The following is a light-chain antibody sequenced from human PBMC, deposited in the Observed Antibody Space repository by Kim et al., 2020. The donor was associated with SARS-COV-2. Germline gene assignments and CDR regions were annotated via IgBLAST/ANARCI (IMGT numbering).Light chain of an antibody. J-gene: IGLJ2*01. Sequence: GQSIIISCMGTRVYGGGSNYVFLDQQHPDKAPQLMIYDVSNRPSGVSHRFSGSKSGNTASLTISGLQAEDEADYYCSSYTSSSTLLFGGGTQLTVL. CDR2: DVS. CDR3: SSYTSSSTLL. CDR1: RVYGGGSNY. V-gene: IGLV2-14*03.